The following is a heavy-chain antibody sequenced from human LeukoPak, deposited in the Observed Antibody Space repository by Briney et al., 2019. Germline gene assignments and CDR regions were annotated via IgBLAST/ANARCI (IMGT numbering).Heavy chain of an antibody. CDR3: ARDKIVRAAHDAFYI. D-gene: IGHD3-10*01. CDR1: GGSITSSTYY. CDR2: IYYTGST. V-gene: IGHV4-39*07. Sequence: SETLSLTCTVSGGSITSSTYYWGWIRQPPGKGLEWIGSIYYTGSTYYNPSLKSRVTISIDTSKNQFSLNLTSVTAADTAVYFCARDKIVRAAHDAFYIWGQGTMVTVSS. J-gene: IGHJ3*02.